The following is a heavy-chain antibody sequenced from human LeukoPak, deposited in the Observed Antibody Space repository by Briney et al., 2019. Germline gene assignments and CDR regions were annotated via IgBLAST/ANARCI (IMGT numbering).Heavy chain of an antibody. V-gene: IGHV4-61*02. CDR1: GGSICSGTNY. J-gene: IGHJ4*02. CDR2: IYNRGGT. Sequence: SETLSLTCTVSGGSICSGTNYWTWIRQPAGRGLEWIGRIYNRGGTDYNPSLKSRVTMSVGTSKNQFSLKLSSVTAADTAVYYCARIYPALFDNWGQGTLVTVSS. CDR3: ARIYPALFDN. D-gene: IGHD3-16*02.